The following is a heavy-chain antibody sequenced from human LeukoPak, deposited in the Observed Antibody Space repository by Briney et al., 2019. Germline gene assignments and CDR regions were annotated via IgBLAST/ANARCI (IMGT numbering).Heavy chain of an antibody. CDR1: GYTFTSYA. J-gene: IGHJ5*02. CDR2: INAGNGNT. CDR3: ARYYLEMATINADNWFDP. V-gene: IGHV1-3*01. Sequence: ASVKASCKASGYTFTSYAMHWVRQAPGQRLEWMGWINAGNGNTKYSQKFQGRVTITRDTSASTAYMELSSLRSEDTAVYYCARYYLEMATINADNWFDPWGQGTLVTVSS. D-gene: IGHD5-24*01.